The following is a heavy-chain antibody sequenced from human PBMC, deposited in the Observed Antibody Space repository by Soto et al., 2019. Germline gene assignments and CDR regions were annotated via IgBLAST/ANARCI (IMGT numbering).Heavy chain of an antibody. Sequence: QFPLVQSGPEVKKPGASVKVSCKASGYTFKTNGISWVRQAPGQGLDWLGWISTHNDHTSDAQTFQARVTMTTDTSTRTTCMELRSVGSDDTAVYCCARHKGTLYGAGGMAYWGQGTRVTVSS. CDR3: ARHKGTLYGAGGMAY. CDR1: GYTFKTNG. V-gene: IGHV1-18*01. J-gene: IGHJ4*02. CDR2: ISTHNDHT. D-gene: IGHD3-10*02.